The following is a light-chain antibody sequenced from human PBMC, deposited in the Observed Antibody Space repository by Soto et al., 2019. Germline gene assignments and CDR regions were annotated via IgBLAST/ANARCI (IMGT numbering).Light chain of an antibody. Sequence: LSPGDRASLSCRAIQSLTSSSLAWYQQKRGQAPRLLIYGVSNRATGIPDRFSGSGSGTDFTLTITRLEPEDFAVYYCQQYSGSPQTFGQGTKVDIK. V-gene: IGKV3-20*01. CDR1: QSLTSSS. J-gene: IGKJ1*01. CDR3: QQYSGSPQT. CDR2: GVS.